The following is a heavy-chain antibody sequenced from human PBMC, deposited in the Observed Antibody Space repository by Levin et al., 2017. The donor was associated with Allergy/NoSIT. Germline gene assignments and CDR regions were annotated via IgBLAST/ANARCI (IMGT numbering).Heavy chain of an antibody. V-gene: IGHV2-5*01. CDR1: GFSLSTSGVG. CDR3: AHRLAIFGVDYFDY. CDR2: IYWNDDK. J-gene: IGHJ4*02. Sequence: SGPTLVKPTQTLTLTCTFSGFSLSTSGVGVGWIRQPPGKALEWLALIYWNDDKRYSPSLKSRLTITKDTSKNQVVLTMTNMDPVDTATYYCAHRLAIFGVDYFDYWGQGTLVTVSS. D-gene: IGHD3-3*01.